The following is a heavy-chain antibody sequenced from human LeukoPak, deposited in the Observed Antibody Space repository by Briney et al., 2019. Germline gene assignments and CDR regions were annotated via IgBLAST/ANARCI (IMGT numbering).Heavy chain of an antibody. Sequence: SETLSLTCTVSGGSISSSSYYWGWIRQPPGKGLEWIGSIYYSGSTYYNPSLKSRVTISIDTSKNQFSLKLSSVTAADTAVYYCPRDGSSSGYYDYWGQGTLVTVSS. CDR1: GGSISSSSYY. J-gene: IGHJ4*02. V-gene: IGHV4-39*07. CDR3: PRDGSSSGYYDY. D-gene: IGHD3-22*01. CDR2: IYYSGST.